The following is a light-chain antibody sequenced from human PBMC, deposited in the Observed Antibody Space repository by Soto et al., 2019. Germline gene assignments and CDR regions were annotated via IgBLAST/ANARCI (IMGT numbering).Light chain of an antibody. CDR1: SSNIGNNY. J-gene: IGLJ2*01. Sequence: QSVSTQPPSVSAAPGQKVTISCSGSSSNIGNNYVSWYQQLPGTAPKLLIYDNNKRPSGIPDRFSGSKSGTSATLGITGLQTGDEADYYCGTWDSSLRGVFGGGTKLTVL. CDR3: GTWDSSLRGV. V-gene: IGLV1-51*01. CDR2: DNN.